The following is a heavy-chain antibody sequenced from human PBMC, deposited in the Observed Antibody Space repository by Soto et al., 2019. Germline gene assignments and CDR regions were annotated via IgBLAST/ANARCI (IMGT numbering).Heavy chain of an antibody. J-gene: IGHJ4*02. CDR1: GDSFSDYY. D-gene: IGHD6-19*01. CDR3: ARGHYSSGWPIDH. Sequence: SETLSLTCTVSGDSFSDYYWYWIRQVPGKGLEWIGFVFHSATTSYNPSLKTRVAISDDTSKKQFSLRLTSVTAADTAIYYCARGHYSSGWPIDHWGQGILVTVSS. CDR2: VFHSATT. V-gene: IGHV4-59*01.